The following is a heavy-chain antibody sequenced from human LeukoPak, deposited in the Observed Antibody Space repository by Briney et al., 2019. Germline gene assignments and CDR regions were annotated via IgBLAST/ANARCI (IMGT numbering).Heavy chain of an antibody. CDR2: INPSGGST. D-gene: IGHD5-12*01. CDR3: ARGYSGYDSSDY. V-gene: IGHV1-46*01. Sequence: ASVKVSCKASGYTFTSYYMHWVRQAPGQGLEWMGIINPSGGSTSYAQKFQGRVTVTRDMSTSTVYMELSSLRSEDTAVYYCARGYSGYDSSDYWGQGTLVTVSS. CDR1: GYTFTSYY. J-gene: IGHJ4*02.